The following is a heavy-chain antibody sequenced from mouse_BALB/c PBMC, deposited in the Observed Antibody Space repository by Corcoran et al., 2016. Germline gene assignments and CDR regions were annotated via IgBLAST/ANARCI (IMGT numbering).Heavy chain of an antibody. J-gene: IGHJ2*01. CDR1: GYTFTNYG. D-gene: IGHD4-1*01. CDR2: INTYTGEP. CDR3: ARSNWEFDY. V-gene: IGHV9-1*02. Sequence: QIQLVQSGPELKKPGETVKISCKASGYTFTNYGMNWVKQAPGKGLKWMGWINTYTGEPTYADDFKGRFAFSLETSASTAYLQINNLKNEDMATYFCARSNWEFDYWGQGTTLTVSS.